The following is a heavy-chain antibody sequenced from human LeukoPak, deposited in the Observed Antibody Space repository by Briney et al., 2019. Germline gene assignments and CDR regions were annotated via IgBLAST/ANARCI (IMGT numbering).Heavy chain of an antibody. CDR1: GYTFTSYA. V-gene: IGHV1-3*01. J-gene: IGHJ4*02. Sequence: ASVKVSCKASGYTFTSYAMHWVRQAPGQRLEWMGWINAGNGNTKYSQKFQGRVTITRDTSASTAYMELSSLRSEDTAVYYCARILSIAARRGLGYWGQGTLVTVSS. D-gene: IGHD6-6*01. CDR3: ARILSIAARRGLGY. CDR2: INAGNGNT.